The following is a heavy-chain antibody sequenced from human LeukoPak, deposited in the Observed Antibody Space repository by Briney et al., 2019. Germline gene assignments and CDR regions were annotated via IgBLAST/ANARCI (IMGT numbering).Heavy chain of an antibody. V-gene: IGHV3-11*01. CDR1: GFNFSQYY. Sequence: GGSLRLSCAASGFNFSQYYMSWIRQAPGKGLEWISCISISSRTIYYADSVKGRFSISRDNAKNSLYLQMNGLRAEDTAVYYCAREEAYYMDVWGRGTTVTVSS. CDR2: ISISSRTI. J-gene: IGHJ6*03. CDR3: AREEAYYMDV.